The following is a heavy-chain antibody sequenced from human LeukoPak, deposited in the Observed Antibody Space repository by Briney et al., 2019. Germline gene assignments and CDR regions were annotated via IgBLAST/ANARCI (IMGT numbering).Heavy chain of an antibody. D-gene: IGHD5-12*01. V-gene: IGHV4-59*01. J-gene: IGHJ4*02. CDR2: IYYSGST. CDR1: GGSISSYY. CDR3: ARGATNFDY. Sequence: PSETLPLTCTVSGGSISSYYWSWIRQPPGKGPEWIGYIYYSGSTNYNPSLKSRVTISVDTSKNQFSLKLSSVTAADTAVYYCARGATNFDYWGQGTLVTVSS.